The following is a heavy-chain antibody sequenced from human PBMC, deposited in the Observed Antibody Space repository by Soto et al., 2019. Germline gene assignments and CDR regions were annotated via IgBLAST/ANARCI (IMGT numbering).Heavy chain of an antibody. Sequence: PSETLSLTCTVSGGSISSSSYYWSWIRQPPGKGLEWIGYIYYSGSTNYNPSLKSRVTISVDTSKNQFSLKLSSVTAADTAVYYCAREAVVRVTTATIHYGMDVWGQGTTVTVSS. D-gene: IGHD4-4*01. CDR1: GGSISSSSYY. V-gene: IGHV4-61*01. J-gene: IGHJ6*02. CDR3: AREAVVRVTTATIHYGMDV. CDR2: IYYSGST.